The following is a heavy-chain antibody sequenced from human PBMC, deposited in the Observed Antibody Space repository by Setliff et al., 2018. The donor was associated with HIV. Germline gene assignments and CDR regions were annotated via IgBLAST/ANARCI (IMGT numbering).Heavy chain of an antibody. CDR3: AREMAATAHPDDPYFQH. CDR1: GFTFSSYS. J-gene: IGHJ1*01. V-gene: IGHV3-21*01. D-gene: IGHD6-13*01. Sequence: GGSLRLSCAASGFTFSSYSMNWVRQAPGKGLEWVSSISSSTRYIYYADSVKGRFTISRDNAKNSLYLQMNSLRAEDTAVYYCAREMAATAHPDDPYFQHWGQGTLVTVSS. CDR2: ISSSTRYI.